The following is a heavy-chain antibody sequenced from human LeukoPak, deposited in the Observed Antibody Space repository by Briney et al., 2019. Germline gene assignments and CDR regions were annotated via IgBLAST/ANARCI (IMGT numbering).Heavy chain of an antibody. J-gene: IGHJ2*01. V-gene: IGHV1-8*01. CDR2: MNPNSGNT. CDR3: ARSEGPYWYFDL. Sequence: ASVKVSCKASGYTFTSYDINWVRQATGQGLEWMGWMNPNSGNTGYAQKFQGRVTMTRNTSISTAYMELSSLRSEDTAVYYCARSEGPYWYFDLWGRGTLVTVSS. CDR1: GYTFTSYD.